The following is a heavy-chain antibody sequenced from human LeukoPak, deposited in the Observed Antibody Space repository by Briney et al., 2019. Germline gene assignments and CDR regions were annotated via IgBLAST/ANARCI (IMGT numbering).Heavy chain of an antibody. D-gene: IGHD3-22*01. J-gene: IGHJ4*02. Sequence: GGSLRLSCAASGITFSSYAMSWVRQAPGKGLEWVSAISGSGGSTYYADSVKGRFTISRDNSKNTLYLQMNSLRAEDTAVYYCAKYYYDSSGYRGALDYWGQGTLVTVSS. CDR1: GITFSSYA. CDR2: ISGSGGST. V-gene: IGHV3-23*01. CDR3: AKYYYDSSGYRGALDY.